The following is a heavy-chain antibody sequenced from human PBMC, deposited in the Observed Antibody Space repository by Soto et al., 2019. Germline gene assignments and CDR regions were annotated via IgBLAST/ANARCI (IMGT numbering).Heavy chain of an antibody. Sequence: QVQLVQSGAEVKKPGSSVKVSCKASGGTFSSYAISWVRQAPGQGLEWMGGIIPIFGTADYAQTFQGRVTITADESTNTAYMELGSLRSEDTAVYYCASHTWSSPEARYYYGMDVWGQGTTVTVSS. V-gene: IGHV1-69*12. D-gene: IGHD1-26*01. J-gene: IGHJ6*02. CDR1: GGTFSSYA. CDR2: IIPIFGTA. CDR3: ASHTWSSPEARYYYGMDV.